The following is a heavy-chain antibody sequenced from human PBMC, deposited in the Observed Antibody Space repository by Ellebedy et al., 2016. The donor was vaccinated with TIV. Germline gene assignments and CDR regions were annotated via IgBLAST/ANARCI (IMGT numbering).Heavy chain of an antibody. CDR2: IDSYGRTT. Sequence: PGGSLRLSCAASGFTFSSHWMHWVRQAPGKGLVWVSCIDSYGRTTIYADSVKGRFTIPRDNVKNTLYLQMNSLRAEDTAVYYCARGKTYFYYGMDVWGQGTTVTVSS. J-gene: IGHJ6*02. V-gene: IGHV3-74*01. CDR1: GFTFSSHW. CDR3: ARGKTYFYYGMDV.